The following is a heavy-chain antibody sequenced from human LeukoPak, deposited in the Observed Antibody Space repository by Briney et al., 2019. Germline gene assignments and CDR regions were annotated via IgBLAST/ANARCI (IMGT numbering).Heavy chain of an antibody. J-gene: IGHJ4*02. CDR2: INHSGST. V-gene: IGHV4-34*01. CDR1: GGSLSGYY. CDR3: ARVSDYPDY. Sequence: PSETLSLTCAVYGGSLSGYYWSWIRQPPGKGLEWIGEINHSGSTNYNPSLKSRVTISVDTSKNQFSLKLSSVTAADTAVYYCARVSDYPDYWGQGTLVTVSP.